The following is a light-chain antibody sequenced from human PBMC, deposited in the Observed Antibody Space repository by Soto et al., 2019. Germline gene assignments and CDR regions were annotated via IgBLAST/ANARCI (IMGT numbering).Light chain of an antibody. J-gene: IGKJ4*01. V-gene: IGKV1-33*01. CDR2: DAS. CDR1: HDISNY. Sequence: DIQLTPSPSSLSASVGVRVTITCQASHDISNYLNWYQQKPGKAPKLLIYDASNLETGVPSRFRGSGSGTDFTFTISSLQPEDIATYYCQQYDNLPLTFGGGTKVEIK. CDR3: QQYDNLPLT.